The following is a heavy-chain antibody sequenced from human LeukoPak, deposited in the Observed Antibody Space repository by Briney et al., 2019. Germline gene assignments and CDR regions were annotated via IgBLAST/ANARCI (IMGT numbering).Heavy chain of an antibody. CDR1: GFTFSSYA. CDR3: AKPGSRLFTALDY. D-gene: IGHD3-10*01. J-gene: IGHJ4*02. V-gene: IGHV3-23*01. Sequence: GGSLRLSCAASGFTFSSYAMSWVRQAPGKGLEWVSALSDSGRKTYYADSVKGRFTISRDSSKNTLYLQMNSLRAEDTAIYSCAKPGSRLFTALDYWGQGTLVTVSS. CDR2: LSDSGRKT.